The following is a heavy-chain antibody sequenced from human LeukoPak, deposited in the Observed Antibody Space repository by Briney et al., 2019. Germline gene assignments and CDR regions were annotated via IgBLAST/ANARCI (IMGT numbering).Heavy chain of an antibody. CDR1: DFTVSSKY. V-gene: IGHV3-53*01. CDR3: ASVKLGPGGFFDS. J-gene: IGHJ4*02. D-gene: IGHD7-27*01. Sequence: PGGSLRLSCTASDFTVSSKYISWVRQAPGKGLEWVSIIYSGGNTYYADSVKGRFTVSRDNSKNTVYLQMNSLRAEDTAVYHCASVKLGPGGFFDSWGQGTLVTVSS. CDR2: IYSGGNT.